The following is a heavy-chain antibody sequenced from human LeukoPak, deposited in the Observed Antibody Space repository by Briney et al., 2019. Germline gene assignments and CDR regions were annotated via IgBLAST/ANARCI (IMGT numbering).Heavy chain of an antibody. V-gene: IGHV4-61*09. CDR1: GGSVSSNRYY. Sequence: SQTLSLTCTVSGGSVSSNRYYWTWIRQPAGKGLEWIGHIYSSGITHYNPSLKSRVTTSVDTSKNQFSLKLSSVTAADTAVYYCARNSYSGSYFGYWGQGTLVTVSS. D-gene: IGHD1-26*01. CDR3: ARNSYSGSYFGY. J-gene: IGHJ4*02. CDR2: IYSSGIT.